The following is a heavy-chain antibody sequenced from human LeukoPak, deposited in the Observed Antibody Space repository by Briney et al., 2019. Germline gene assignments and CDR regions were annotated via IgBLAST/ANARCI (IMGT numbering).Heavy chain of an antibody. Sequence: SQTLSLTCTVSGGSISSGSYYWSWIRQPAGKGLEWIGRIYTSGSTNYNPSLKSRVTISVDTSKNQFSLKLNSVTAADTAVYYCARQTLWFGLGWYYYYMDVWGKGTTVTVSS. J-gene: IGHJ6*03. CDR1: GGSISSGSYY. CDR2: IYTSGST. CDR3: ARQTLWFGLGWYYYYMDV. V-gene: IGHV4-61*02. D-gene: IGHD3-10*01.